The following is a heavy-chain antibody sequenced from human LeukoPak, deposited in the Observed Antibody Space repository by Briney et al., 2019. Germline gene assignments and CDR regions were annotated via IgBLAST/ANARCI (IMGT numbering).Heavy chain of an antibody. J-gene: IGHJ5*02. V-gene: IGHV3-66*02. CDR3: AKDNPIEQVPGLGPGS. Sequence: GGSLRLSCAASGFTVSSNYMSWVRQAPGKGLECVSVISSGGSTYYADSVKGRFTISRDNSKNTLYLQMNSLSTEDTAVYYCAKDNPIEQVPGLGPGSWGQGTLVTVSS. D-gene: IGHD2/OR15-2a*01. CDR1: GFTVSSNY. CDR2: ISSGGST.